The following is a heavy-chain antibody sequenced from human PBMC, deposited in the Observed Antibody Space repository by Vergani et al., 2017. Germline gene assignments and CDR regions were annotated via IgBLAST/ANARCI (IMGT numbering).Heavy chain of an antibody. D-gene: IGHD3-3*01. J-gene: IGHJ6*03. CDR3: ARVQNNVLRFLEWTEHVANYYYYYMDV. Sequence: QLQLQESGPGLVKPSETLSLTCTVSGGSISSSSYYWGWIRQPPGKGLEWIGSIYYSGSTYYNPSLKSRVTISVDTSKNQFSLKLSSVTAADTAVYYCARVQNNVLRFLEWTEHVANYYYYYMDVWGKGTTVTVSS. V-gene: IGHV4-39*07. CDR1: GGSISSSSYY. CDR2: IYYSGST.